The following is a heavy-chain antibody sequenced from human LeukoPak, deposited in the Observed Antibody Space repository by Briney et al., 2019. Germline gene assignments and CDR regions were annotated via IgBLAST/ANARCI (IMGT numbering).Heavy chain of an antibody. CDR2: IYYGGST. D-gene: IGHD2-2*01. Sequence: PSETLSLTCTVSGGSISSSSYYWGWIRQPPGKGLEWLGRIYYGGSTYYNPSLKSRVTISVDTSKNQFSLKLSSVTAADTAVYYCARHDPIVVVPAADTDDAFDIWGQGTMVTASS. V-gene: IGHV4-39*01. CDR1: GGSISSSSYY. J-gene: IGHJ3*02. CDR3: ARHDPIVVVPAADTDDAFDI.